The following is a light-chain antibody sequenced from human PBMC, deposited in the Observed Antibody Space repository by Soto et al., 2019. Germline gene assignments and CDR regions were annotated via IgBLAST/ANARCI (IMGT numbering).Light chain of an antibody. Sequence: EIVLTQSPGTLSLSPGERATLSCRASQSVSSSYLAWYQQKPGQAPRLLIYGASSRATSIPDRFSGSGSGTDFTFTISRLEPEDFAVDYCQQYSSSSLTFGGGTKVEIK. CDR1: QSVSSSY. V-gene: IGKV3-20*01. CDR3: QQYSSSSLT. J-gene: IGKJ4*01. CDR2: GAS.